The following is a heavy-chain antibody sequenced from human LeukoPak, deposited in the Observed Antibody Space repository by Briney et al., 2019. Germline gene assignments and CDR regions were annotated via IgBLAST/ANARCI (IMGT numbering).Heavy chain of an antibody. CDR2: ISSDGSIT. CDR3: AKGHSSGYYY. D-gene: IGHD3-22*01. V-gene: IGHV3-74*01. CDR1: GFTFSTYW. Sequence: GGSLRLSCAASGFTFSTYWMHWVRQAPGKGLVWVSRISSDGSITGYADSVKGRFTISRDNAKNTLYLQMNSLRAEDTAVYYCAKGHSSGYYYWGQGTLVTVSS. J-gene: IGHJ4*02.